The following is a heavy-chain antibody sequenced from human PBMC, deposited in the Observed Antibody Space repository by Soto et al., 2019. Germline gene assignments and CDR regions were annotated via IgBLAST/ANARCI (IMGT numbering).Heavy chain of an antibody. J-gene: IGHJ5*02. D-gene: IGHD3-9*01. CDR1: GGSISSYY. V-gene: IGHV4-59*01. Sequence: SETLSLTCTVSGGSISSYYWSWIRQPPGKGLEWIGHIYYSGSTNYNPSLKSRVTISVDTSKNQFSLKLSSVTAADTAVYYCAREVNYDILTGYFRSYNWFDPWGQGTLVTVSS. CDR2: IYYSGST. CDR3: AREVNYDILTGYFRSYNWFDP.